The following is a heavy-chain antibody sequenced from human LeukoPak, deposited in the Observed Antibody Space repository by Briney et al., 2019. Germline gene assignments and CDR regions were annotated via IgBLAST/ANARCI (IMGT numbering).Heavy chain of an antibody. CDR1: GFTFSTYW. J-gene: IGHJ4*02. V-gene: IGHV3-74*01. CDR2: ITSDGSDI. Sequence: GGSLRLSCAASGFTFSTYWMHWVRQAPGKGLGWVSRITSDGSDISYADSVKGRFTISRDNARNTLHLQMNSLRVEDTGVYYCASLPTYSSSWYRSLRPVIDYWGQGTLVTVSS. D-gene: IGHD6-13*01. CDR3: ASLPTYSSSWYRSLRPVIDY.